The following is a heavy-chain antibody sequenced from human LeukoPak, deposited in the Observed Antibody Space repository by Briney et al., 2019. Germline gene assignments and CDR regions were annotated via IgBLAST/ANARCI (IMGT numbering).Heavy chain of an antibody. J-gene: IGHJ4*02. Sequence: ASVKVSCKASGYTFTGYYMHWVRQAPGQGLGWMGWINPNSGGTNYAQKFQGRVTMTRDTSISTAYMELSRLRSDDTAVYYCARARIFGVVTTDYWGQGTLVIVSS. D-gene: IGHD3-3*01. CDR3: ARARIFGVVTTDY. CDR1: GYTFTGYY. CDR2: INPNSGGT. V-gene: IGHV1-2*02.